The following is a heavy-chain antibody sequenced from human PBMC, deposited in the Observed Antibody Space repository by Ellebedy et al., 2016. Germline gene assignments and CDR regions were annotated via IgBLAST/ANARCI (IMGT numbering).Heavy chain of an antibody. J-gene: IGHJ2*01. D-gene: IGHD2-2*01. V-gene: IGHV1-2*02. CDR1: GYTFTGYY. CDR2: INPNSGGT. Sequence: ASVKVSXXASGYTFTGYYMHWVRQAPGQGLEWMGWINPNSGGTNYAQKFQGRVTMTRDTSISTAYMELSRLRSDDTAVYYCARGGRYCSSTSCLVWYFDLWGRGTLVTVSS. CDR3: ARGGRYCSSTSCLVWYFDL.